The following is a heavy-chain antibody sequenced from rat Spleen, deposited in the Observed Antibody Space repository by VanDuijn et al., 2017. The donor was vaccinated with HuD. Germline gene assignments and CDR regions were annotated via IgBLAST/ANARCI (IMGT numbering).Heavy chain of an antibody. CDR3: ATGPRILRLDWFTY. V-gene: IGHV5-31*01. J-gene: IGHJ3*01. D-gene: IGHD1-6*01. CDR1: GFTFKNYW. Sequence: EVQLVESGGGLVQPGGSLRLSCVASGFTFKNYWMTWIRQAPGKGLEWVASITNASGRTYYPDSVKGRFTISRDNAKSTLYLQVDSLTSEDTATYYCATGPRILRLDWFTYWGQGTLVTVSS. CDR2: ITNASGRT.